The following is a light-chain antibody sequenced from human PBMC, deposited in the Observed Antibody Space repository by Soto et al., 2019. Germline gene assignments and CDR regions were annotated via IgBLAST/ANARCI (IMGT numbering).Light chain of an antibody. V-gene: IGKV3-15*01. J-gene: IGKJ5*01. Sequence: EILFTQSPGTPSLSPGEGGTLSCRASQTVISNSLAWYQQKPGQPPRLLIHGASTRDTGIPVRFIGSGSGTEFTLTISRLQSEDFAVYYCEQYNNWPITFGQGTRLEIK. CDR2: GAS. CDR1: QTVISNS. CDR3: EQYNNWPIT.